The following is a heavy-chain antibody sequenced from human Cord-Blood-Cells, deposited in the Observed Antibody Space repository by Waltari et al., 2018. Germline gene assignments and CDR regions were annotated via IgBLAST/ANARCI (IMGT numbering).Heavy chain of an antibody. CDR1: GFTFSCYG. D-gene: IGHD4-17*01. CDR2: ISYDGSNK. V-gene: IGHV3-30*18. CDR3: AKHKGDYDAFDI. J-gene: IGHJ3*02. Sequence: QVQLVESGGGVVQPGRSLRLPCAASGFTFSCYGMHRVRQAPGKGLEWVAVISYDGSNKYYADSVKGRFTISRDNSKNTLYLQMNSLRAEDTAVYYCAKHKGDYDAFDIWGQGTMVTVSS.